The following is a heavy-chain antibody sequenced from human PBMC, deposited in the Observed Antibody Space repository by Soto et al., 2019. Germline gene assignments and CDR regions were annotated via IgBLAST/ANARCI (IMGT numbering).Heavy chain of an antibody. V-gene: IGHV3-9*01. CDR2: ISWNSGSI. CDR3: AKDIGLQYQLQYGYYYYGMDV. D-gene: IGHD2-2*02. Sequence: EVQLVESGGGLVQPGRSLRLSCAASGFTFDDYTMHWVRQAPGKGLEWVSGISWNSGSIGYADSVKGRFTISRDNAKNSLYLQMNSLRAEDTALHYCAKDIGLQYQLQYGYYYYGMDVWGQGTTVTVSS. J-gene: IGHJ6*02. CDR1: GFTFDDYT.